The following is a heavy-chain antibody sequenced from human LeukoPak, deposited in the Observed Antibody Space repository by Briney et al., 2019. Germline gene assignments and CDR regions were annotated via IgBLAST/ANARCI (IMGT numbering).Heavy chain of an antibody. CDR3: ARLPAWCSSTSCYSH. D-gene: IGHD2-2*01. CDR1: GGAFSGYY. Sequence: SETLSLTCAVYGGAFSGYYWSWIRQPPGKGLEWIGEINHSGSTNYNPSLKSRVTISVDTSKNQFSLKLSSVTAADTAVYYCARLPAWCSSTSCYSHWGQGTLVTVSS. V-gene: IGHV4-34*01. J-gene: IGHJ4*02. CDR2: INHSGST.